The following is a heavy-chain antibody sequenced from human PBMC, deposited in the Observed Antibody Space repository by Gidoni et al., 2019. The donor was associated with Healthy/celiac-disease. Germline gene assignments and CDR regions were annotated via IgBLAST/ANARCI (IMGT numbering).Heavy chain of an antibody. CDR2: IEWDDDK. CDR3: ARMMLCSSGYYYYYYGMDV. CDR1: GFPLRTSELC. Sequence: QVTSAESGPAPVKPTPTPTLPFHFSGFPLRTSELCRSWSRHPPGKALEWLELIEWDDDKYYSTFLKNKLTIYNDTTKYQVVLTKTYMDPVDTATYYCARMMLCSSGYYYYYYGMDVWGQGTTVTVSS. J-gene: IGHJ6*02. V-gene: IGHV2-70*18. D-gene: IGHD3-22*01.